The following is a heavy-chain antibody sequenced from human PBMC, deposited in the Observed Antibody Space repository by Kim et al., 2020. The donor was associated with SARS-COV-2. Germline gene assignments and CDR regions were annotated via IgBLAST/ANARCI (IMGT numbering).Heavy chain of an antibody. Sequence: ASVKVSCKVSGYTLTELSMHWVRQAPGKGLEWMGGFDPEDGETIYAQKFQGRVTMTEDTSTVTAYMELSSLRSEDTAVYYCATTAGTGHSNWFDPWGQGTLVTVSA. CDR3: ATTAGTGHSNWFDP. V-gene: IGHV1-24*01. CDR1: GYTLTELS. D-gene: IGHD6-13*01. J-gene: IGHJ5*02. CDR2: FDPEDGET.